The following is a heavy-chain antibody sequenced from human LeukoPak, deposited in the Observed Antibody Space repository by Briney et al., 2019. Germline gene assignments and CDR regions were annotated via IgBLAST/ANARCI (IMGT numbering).Heavy chain of an antibody. Sequence: PGGSLRLSCAASGFTFSSYSMNWVRQAPGKGLEWVSSISSSSSYIYYADSVKGRFTISRDNAKNSLYLQMNSLRAEDTAVYYRARDPRGIGSGYDRDYWGQGTLVTVSS. J-gene: IGHJ4*02. V-gene: IGHV3-21*01. CDR2: ISSSSSYI. CDR3: ARDPRGIGSGYDRDY. D-gene: IGHD5-12*01. CDR1: GFTFSSYS.